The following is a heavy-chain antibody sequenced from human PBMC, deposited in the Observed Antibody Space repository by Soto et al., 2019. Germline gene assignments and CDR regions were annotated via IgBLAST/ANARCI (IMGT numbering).Heavy chain of an antibody. Sequence: QVQLQESGPGLVKPSETLSLTCTVSGGSVSSGSYYWSWIRQPPGQGLERIGCIYYSGSTNYNPSLKSRVTISVDTAKNQFSLKMSSVTAADTAVYYCATTALTGTTGYWGQGTLVTVSS. V-gene: IGHV4-61*01. CDR3: ATTALTGTTGY. CDR1: GGSVSSGSYY. J-gene: IGHJ4*02. CDR2: IYYSGST. D-gene: IGHD1-20*01.